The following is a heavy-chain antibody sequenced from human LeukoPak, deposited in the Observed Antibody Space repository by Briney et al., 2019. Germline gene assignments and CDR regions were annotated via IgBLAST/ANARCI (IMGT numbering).Heavy chain of an antibody. CDR3: ARTYYYDSSGYSGY. CDR1: GFTFSLYT. CDR2: ISYDGSDK. V-gene: IGHV3-30*04. D-gene: IGHD3-22*01. Sequence: GGSLRLSCAASGFTFSLYTMHWVRQAPGKGLEWVAVISYDGSDKYYADSVKGRFTISRDNAKNSLYLQMNSLRAEDTAVYYCARTYYYDSSGYSGYWGQGTLVTVSS. J-gene: IGHJ4*02.